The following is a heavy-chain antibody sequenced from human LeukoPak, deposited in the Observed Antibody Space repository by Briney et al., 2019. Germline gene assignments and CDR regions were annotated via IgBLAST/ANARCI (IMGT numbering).Heavy chain of an antibody. CDR2: IYTSGST. CDR1: GGSISSYY. Sequence: PSETLSLTCTVSGGSISSYYWSWIRQPAGKGLEWIGRIYTSGSTNYNPSLKSRVTMSVDTSKNQFSLKLSSVTAADTAVYYCARGFRPTYYYDSSGYGLVYWGQGTLVTVSS. J-gene: IGHJ4*02. D-gene: IGHD3-22*01. CDR3: ARGFRPTYYYDSSGYGLVY. V-gene: IGHV4-4*07.